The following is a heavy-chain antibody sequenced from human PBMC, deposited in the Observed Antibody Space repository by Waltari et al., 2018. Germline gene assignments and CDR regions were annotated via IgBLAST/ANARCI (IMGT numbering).Heavy chain of an antibody. Sequence: QVQLVQSGAAWRKPGASVKVSCQHSGYPFTAYYVRGGRQAPGQGLEWMGGINPKSGDTHYAQNLQGRATITKDTSISTVYMELSRLTSDDTAVYYCARDLMTTVTTEFYFDYWGQGTLVIISS. CDR3: ARDLMTTVTTEFYFDY. J-gene: IGHJ4*02. CDR2: INPKSGDT. V-gene: IGHV1-2*02. D-gene: IGHD4-4*01. CDR1: GYPFTAYY.